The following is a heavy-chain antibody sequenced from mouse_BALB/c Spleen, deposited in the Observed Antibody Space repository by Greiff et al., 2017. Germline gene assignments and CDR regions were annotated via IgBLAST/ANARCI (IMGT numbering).Heavy chain of an antibody. CDR2: IDPENGDT. V-gene: IGHV14-4*02. CDR3: ARRDFYFDY. CDR1: GFNIKDYY. J-gene: IGHJ2*01. Sequence: EVKLMESGAELVRSGASVKLSCTASGFNIKDYYMHWVKQRPEQGLEWIGWIDPENGDTEYAPKFQGKATMTADTSSNTAYLQLSSLTSEDTAVYYCARRDFYFDYWGQGTTLTVSS.